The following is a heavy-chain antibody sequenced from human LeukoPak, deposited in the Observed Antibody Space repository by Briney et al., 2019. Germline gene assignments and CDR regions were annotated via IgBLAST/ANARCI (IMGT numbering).Heavy chain of an antibody. Sequence: KASETLSLTCAVYGGSFSGYYWIWIRQPPGKGLEWIGYIYYSGSTNYKPSLKSRVTISVDTSKNQFSLKLSSVTAADTAVYYCARGHGGSYYVFDFWGQGTLVTVSS. V-gene: IGHV4-59*01. CDR2: IYYSGST. D-gene: IGHD1-26*01. J-gene: IGHJ4*02. CDR3: ARGHGGSYYVFDF. CDR1: GGSFSGYY.